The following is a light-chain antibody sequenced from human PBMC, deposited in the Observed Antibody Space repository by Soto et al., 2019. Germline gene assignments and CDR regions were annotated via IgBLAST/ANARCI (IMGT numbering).Light chain of an antibody. CDR1: SSDVGGYNY. CDR3: SSYTSSSTQV. Sequence: QSALTHPSSVSGSPVQSITISCTGTSSDVGGYNYVSWYQQHPGKAPKLMIYDVSNRPSGVSNRFSGSKSGNTASLTISGLQAEDEADYYCSSYTSSSTQVFGTGTNVT. V-gene: IGLV2-14*01. J-gene: IGLJ1*01. CDR2: DVS.